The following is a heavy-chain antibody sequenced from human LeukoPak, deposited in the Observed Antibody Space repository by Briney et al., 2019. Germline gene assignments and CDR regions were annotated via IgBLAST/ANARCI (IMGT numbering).Heavy chain of an antibody. Sequence: RESGPTLVEPTQTLTLTCTISGLSLTSTGVGVGWIRQPPGRALEWLALIYWDDDKRNSPSLKNRLTIARDTSKDQVVLTMTNMDFVDTGTYYCAHLNGVTAGPFDSWGQGILVTVSS. CDR1: GLSLTSTGVG. CDR3: AHLNGVTAGPFDS. J-gene: IGHJ4*02. CDR2: IYWDDDK. D-gene: IGHD3-3*01. V-gene: IGHV2-5*02.